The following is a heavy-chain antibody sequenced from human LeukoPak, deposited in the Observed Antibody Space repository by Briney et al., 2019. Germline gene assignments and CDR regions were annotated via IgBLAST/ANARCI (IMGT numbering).Heavy chain of an antibody. Sequence: GASVKVSCKASGGTFSSYAISWVRQAPGQGLEWMGGIIPIFGTANYAQKFQGRVTITADESTSTTYMELSSLRSGDTAVYYCARESTQAIWYFDLWGRGTLVTVSS. CDR3: ARESTQAIWYFDL. CDR2: IIPIFGTA. J-gene: IGHJ2*01. V-gene: IGHV1-69*13. CDR1: GGTFSSYA.